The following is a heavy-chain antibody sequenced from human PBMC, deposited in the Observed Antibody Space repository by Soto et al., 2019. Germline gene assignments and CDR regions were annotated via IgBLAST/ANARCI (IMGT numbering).Heavy chain of an antibody. V-gene: IGHV4-39*01. CDR3: ASASGGYWYYGMDV. D-gene: IGHD5-18*01. J-gene: IGHJ6*02. CDR1: GGSISSSSYY. Sequence: PSETLSLTCTVSGGSISSSSYYWGWIRQPPGKGLEWIGSIYYSGSTYYNPSLKSRVTISVDTSKNQFSLKLSSVTAADTAVYYCASASGGYWYYGMDVWGQGTTVTVSS. CDR2: IYYSGST.